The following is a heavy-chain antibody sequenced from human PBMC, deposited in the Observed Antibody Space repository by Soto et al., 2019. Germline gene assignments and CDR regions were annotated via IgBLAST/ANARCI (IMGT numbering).Heavy chain of an antibody. CDR1: GGTFSSYA. CDR3: PTSLRGRIIMVRGVIEPYNWFDP. CDR2: IIPIFGTA. Sequence: QVQLVQSGAEVKKHGSSVKVSCKASGGTFSSYAISWVRQAPGQGLEWMGGIIPIFGTANDAQKFQGRVTITADESTNTAYMELSRLRTEDTAVYYCPTSLRGRIIMVRGVIEPYNWFDPWGQGTLVTVSS. D-gene: IGHD3-10*01. J-gene: IGHJ5*02. V-gene: IGHV1-69*12.